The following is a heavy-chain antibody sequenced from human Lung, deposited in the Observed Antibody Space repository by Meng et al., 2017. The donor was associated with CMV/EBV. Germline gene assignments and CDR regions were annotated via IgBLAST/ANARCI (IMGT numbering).Heavy chain of an antibody. CDR1: GFTFNTHA. V-gene: IGHV3-23*01. J-gene: IGHJ6*01. Sequence: GGSLRLXCAASGFTFNTHAMNWVRQAPGKGLEWIAGVSGSGSTTYYADSVRGRFTVSRDNYRNTLDLQMDSLRPEDTAVYYCAKEDLAAYFYYYARDVWGAGXTVTVSS. CDR3: AKEDLAAYFYYYARDV. D-gene: IGHD2-21*01. CDR2: VSGSGSTT.